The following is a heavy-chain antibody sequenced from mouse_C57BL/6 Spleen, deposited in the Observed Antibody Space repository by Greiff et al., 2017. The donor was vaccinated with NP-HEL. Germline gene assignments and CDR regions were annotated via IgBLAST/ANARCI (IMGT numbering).Heavy chain of an antibody. D-gene: IGHD1-1*01. CDR1: GYAFTNYL. J-gene: IGHJ2*01. CDR2: INPGSGGT. V-gene: IGHV1-54*01. Sequence: VQLQQSGAELVRPGTSVKVSCKASGYAFTNYLIEWVKQRPGQGLEWIGVINPGSGGTNYNEKFKGKATLTADKSSSTAYMQLSSLTSEDSAVYFCARDYYGSSYDYWGQGTTRTVSS. CDR3: ARDYYGSSYDY.